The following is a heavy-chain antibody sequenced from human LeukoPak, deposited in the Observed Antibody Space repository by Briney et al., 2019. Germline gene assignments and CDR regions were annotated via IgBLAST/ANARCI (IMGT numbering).Heavy chain of an antibody. CDR2: INHSGST. Sequence: SETLSPTCAVYGGSFSGYYWSWIRQPPGKGLEWIGEINHSGSTNYNPSLKSRVTISVDTSKNQFSLKLSSVTAADTAVYYCARGVAFYDSSGSYDYWGQGTLVTVSS. V-gene: IGHV4-34*01. CDR3: ARGVAFYDSSGSYDY. D-gene: IGHD3-22*01. J-gene: IGHJ4*02. CDR1: GGSFSGYY.